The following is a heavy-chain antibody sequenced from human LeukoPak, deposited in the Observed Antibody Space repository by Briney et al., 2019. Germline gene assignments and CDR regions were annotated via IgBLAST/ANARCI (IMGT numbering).Heavy chain of an antibody. V-gene: IGHV1-46*01. D-gene: IGHD1-20*01. CDR1: GYTFISYY. Sequence: VASVKVSCTSSGYTFISYYIHWGRQAPGQGLEWMGVINPSDGSTAYAQQFQGRVTMTRDTSTSPVYMELSSLRFEDTAVYYCARHSLIGTTPFDYWGQGTLVTVSS. J-gene: IGHJ4*02. CDR2: INPSDGST. CDR3: ARHSLIGTTPFDY.